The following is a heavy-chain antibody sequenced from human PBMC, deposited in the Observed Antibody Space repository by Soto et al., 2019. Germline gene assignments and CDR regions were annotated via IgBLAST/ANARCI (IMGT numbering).Heavy chain of an antibody. D-gene: IGHD3-9*01. V-gene: IGHV3-64*01. CDR1: GFTFSSYA. CDR3: TGAGYDILTGYYFDY. CDR2: ISSNGGST. Sequence: GGSLRLSCAASGFTFSSYAMHWVRQAPGKGLEYVSAISSNGGSTYYANSVKGIFTISRDNSKNTLYLQMGSLRAEDMAVYCCTGAGYDILTGYYFDYWGQGTLVTVSS. J-gene: IGHJ4*02.